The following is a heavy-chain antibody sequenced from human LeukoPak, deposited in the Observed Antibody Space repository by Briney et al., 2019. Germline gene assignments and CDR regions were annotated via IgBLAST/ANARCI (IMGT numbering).Heavy chain of an antibody. CDR3: ARDRNSGSYLLGDYFDY. Sequence: PSETLSLTCAVYGGSFSGYYWSWIRQPPGKGLEWIGEINHSGSTNYNPSLKSRVTISVDTSKNQFSLKLSSVTAADTAVYYCARDRNSGSYLLGDYFDYWGQGTLVTVSS. D-gene: IGHD1-26*01. J-gene: IGHJ4*02. V-gene: IGHV4-34*01. CDR2: INHSGST. CDR1: GGSFSGYY.